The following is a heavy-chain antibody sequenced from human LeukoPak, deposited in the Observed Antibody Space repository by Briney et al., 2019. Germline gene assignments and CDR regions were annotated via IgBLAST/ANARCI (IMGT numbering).Heavy chain of an antibody. V-gene: IGHV4-31*03. D-gene: IGHD6-13*01. CDR3: AREKGSSWSYNWFDP. Sequence: SETLSLTCTVSGGSISSGGYYWSWIRQHPGKGLEWIGYIYYSGSTYYNPSLKSRVTISVDTSKNQFSLKLSSVTAADTAVYYCAREKGSSWSYNWFDPWGQGTLVTVSS. CDR2: IYYSGST. CDR1: GGSISSGGYY. J-gene: IGHJ5*02.